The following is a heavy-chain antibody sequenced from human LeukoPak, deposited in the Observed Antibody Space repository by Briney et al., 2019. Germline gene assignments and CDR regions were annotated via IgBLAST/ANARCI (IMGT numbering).Heavy chain of an antibody. CDR3: ARDWDGAAAAGTPSDY. CDR1: GYTFTSYG. CDR2: ISAYNGNT. D-gene: IGHD6-13*01. Sequence: ASVKVSCKASGYTFTSYGISWVRQAPGQGLEWMGWISAYNGNTNYAQKLQGRVTMTTDTSTSTAYMELRSLRSDDTAVYYCARDWDGAAAAGTPSDYWGQGTLVTVSS. V-gene: IGHV1-18*01. J-gene: IGHJ4*02.